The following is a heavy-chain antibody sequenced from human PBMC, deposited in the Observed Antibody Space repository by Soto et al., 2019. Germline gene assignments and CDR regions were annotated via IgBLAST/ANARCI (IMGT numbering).Heavy chain of an antibody. Sequence: GGSLRLSCAASGFIFSTYSMNWVRQGPGKGLEWVSYITSNGSTTFYADSVKGRFTISRDNAKNTLYLQMNSLRAEDTAVYFCVRDDPGLGMDYWGLGTLVTVSS. CDR2: ITSNGSTT. V-gene: IGHV3-48*04. D-gene: IGHD1-26*01. CDR1: GFIFSTYS. CDR3: VRDDPGLGMDY. J-gene: IGHJ4*02.